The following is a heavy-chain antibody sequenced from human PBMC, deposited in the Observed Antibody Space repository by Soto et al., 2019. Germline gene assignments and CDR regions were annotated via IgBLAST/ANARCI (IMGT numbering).Heavy chain of an antibody. V-gene: IGHV4-39*01. Sequence: QLQLQESGPGLVKPSETLSLTCTVSGGSISSSSYYWGWIRQPPGKGLEWIGSIYYSGSTYYNPSLTSRVTISVDTSKNQFSLTLSSVTAADSSVYYCARQPRILTGYSGHFDYGGQGTLVTVSS. J-gene: IGHJ4*02. CDR3: ARQPRILTGYSGHFDY. CDR2: IYYSGST. D-gene: IGHD3-9*01. CDR1: GGSISSSSYY.